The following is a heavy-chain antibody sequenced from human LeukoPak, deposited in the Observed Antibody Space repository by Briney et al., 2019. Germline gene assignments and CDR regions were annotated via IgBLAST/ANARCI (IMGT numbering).Heavy chain of an antibody. CDR2: IYQVGSEK. CDR1: RFPFRNYW. Sequence: GGSLRLSCAASRFPFRNYWMSWVHQAPGKGLEWVANIYQVGSEKFYVDSVKGRFTISRDNAKNSLYLHINSLRAADTAVYYCARERASGYCSGGGCYGYFDYWGQGTLVIVSS. V-gene: IGHV3-7*01. D-gene: IGHD2-15*01. J-gene: IGHJ4*02. CDR3: ARERASGYCSGGGCYGYFDY.